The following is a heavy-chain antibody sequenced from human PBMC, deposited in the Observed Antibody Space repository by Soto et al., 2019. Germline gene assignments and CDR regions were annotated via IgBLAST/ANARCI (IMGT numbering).Heavy chain of an antibody. CDR1: GFTFSRNW. CDR2: INSDGTTT. J-gene: IGHJ5*02. Sequence: EVQLVESGGGLVQPGGSLRLSCAAPGFTFSRNWMHWVRQAPGKGLVWLSRINSDGTTTTYADSVKGRFTISRDNSKNTVYLKINDLRADDTAVYYCATVGTGSYNWFDPWGQGTLVTVSS. CDR3: ATVGTGSYNWFDP. D-gene: IGHD6-13*01. V-gene: IGHV3-74*01.